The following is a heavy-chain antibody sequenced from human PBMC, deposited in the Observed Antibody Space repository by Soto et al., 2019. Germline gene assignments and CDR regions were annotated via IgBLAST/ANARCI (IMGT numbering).Heavy chain of an antibody. D-gene: IGHD1-26*01. CDR3: VRQGIGSLHGLVDV. CDR2: VYNTGGT. Sequence: QVQLQQSGPGLVKPSETLSLTCTVSSGPSSSHNWGWIRQSPGRGLEWIGYVYNTGGTSYNPSLQSRVTIPADTSANLLSLTLSLVTAADPAIYYCVRQGIGSLHGLVDVWGQGTTVSVSS. V-gene: IGHV4-59*08. CDR1: SGPSSSHN. J-gene: IGHJ6*02.